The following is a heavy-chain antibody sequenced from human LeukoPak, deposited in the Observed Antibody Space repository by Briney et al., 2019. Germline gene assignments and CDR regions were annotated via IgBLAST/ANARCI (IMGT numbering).Heavy chain of an antibody. V-gene: IGHV3-74*01. CDR3: ARDYYGSGDY. CDR1: GFTFSPYW. D-gene: IGHD3-10*01. CDR2: ISGDGTTT. J-gene: IGHJ4*02. Sequence: GGSLRLSCAASGFTFSPYWMLWDRQPPGKGLVWVSRISGDGTTTDYADSVKGRFTISRDNVKNTLYLQMNSLRAEDTAVYYCARDYYGSGDYWGQGTLVTVSS.